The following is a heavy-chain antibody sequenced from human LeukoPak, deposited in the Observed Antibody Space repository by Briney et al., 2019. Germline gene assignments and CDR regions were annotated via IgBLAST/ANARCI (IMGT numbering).Heavy chain of an antibody. Sequence: GGSLRLSCAASEVSFGNVWMSWVRQAPGKGLEWVGRIRRKSDGETTDYAAPVKGRFTISRDDSKNMVYLQMNSLKTEDTALYYCGTGGHYYGTWGQGTLVTVSA. D-gene: IGHD3-10*01. CDR2: IRRKSDGETT. V-gene: IGHV3-15*01. CDR3: GTGGHYYGT. CDR1: EVSFGNVW. J-gene: IGHJ4*02.